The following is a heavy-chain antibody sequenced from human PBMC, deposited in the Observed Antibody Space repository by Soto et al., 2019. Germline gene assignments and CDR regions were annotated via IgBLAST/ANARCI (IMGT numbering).Heavy chain of an antibody. Sequence: GGSLRLSCAASGFTFRNFGMAWVRQAPGKGLEWVSTVSGGGENTHYSDSVHGRFAISRDNSQNTVYLHMSSLRVDDTATYYCAKDVGYGGSRFDFWGQGTQVTVSS. J-gene: IGHJ4*02. CDR1: GFTFRNFG. D-gene: IGHD4-17*01. V-gene: IGHV3-23*01. CDR3: AKDVGYGGSRFDF. CDR2: VSGGGENT.